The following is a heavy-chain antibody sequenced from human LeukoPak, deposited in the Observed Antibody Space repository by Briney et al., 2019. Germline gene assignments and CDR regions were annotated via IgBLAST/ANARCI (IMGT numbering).Heavy chain of an antibody. J-gene: IGHJ3*02. CDR2: IPYTGNT. D-gene: IGHD1-26*01. V-gene: IGHV4-4*08. CDR3: AREGGFHSPAGI. CDR1: GGSISSFY. Sequence: TSETLSLTCTVSGGSISSFYWSWIRQSPGKGLEWIGYIPYTGNTNYNPSLKSRVTISVDTSKNQFSLKLSSVTAADTAVYYCAREGGFHSPAGIWGQGTMVTVSS.